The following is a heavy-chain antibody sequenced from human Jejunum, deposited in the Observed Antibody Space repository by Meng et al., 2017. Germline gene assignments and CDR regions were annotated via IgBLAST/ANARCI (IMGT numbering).Heavy chain of an antibody. CDR1: GFTFFNYW. V-gene: IGHV3-74*01. CDR2: IDTAGSGT. Sequence: EVQLMESGGGLVQPGGSLRLSCSASGFTFFNYWMHWVRQAPGKGLVWVSRIDTAGSGTSYADSVKGRFTISRDNAKNTLYLQMNSLRAEDTAVYYCVRDYSGYTHEFDYWGLGTLVTVSS. J-gene: IGHJ4*02. CDR3: VRDYSGYTHEFDY. D-gene: IGHD5-24*01.